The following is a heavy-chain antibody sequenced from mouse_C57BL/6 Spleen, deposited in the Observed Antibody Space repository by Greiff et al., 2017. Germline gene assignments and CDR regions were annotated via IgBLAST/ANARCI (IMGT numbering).Heavy chain of an antibody. J-gene: IGHJ4*01. CDR1: GYTFTDYY. V-gene: IGHV1-26*01. CDR2: INPNNGGT. D-gene: IGHD3-2*02. Sequence: EVQLQQSGPELVKPGASVKISCKASGYTFTDYYMNWVKQSHGKSLEWIGDINPNNGGTSYNQKFKGKATVTVDKSSSTAYMELRSLTSEDSAVYYCARRLYYAMDYWGQGTSVTVSS. CDR3: ARRLYYAMDY.